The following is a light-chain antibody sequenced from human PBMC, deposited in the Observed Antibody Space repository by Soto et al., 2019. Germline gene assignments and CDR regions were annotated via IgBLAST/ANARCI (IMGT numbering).Light chain of an antibody. CDR3: QSYDSSLSGYV. CDR1: SSDVGAYNY. CDR2: EVS. Sequence: QSALTQPASVSGSPGQSITISCTGTSSDVGAYNYVSWYQQHPGKAPKLMIYEVSYRPSGVSDRFSGSRSGNTASLTISGLQAEDESDYYCQSYDSSLSGYVFGTGTKLTVL. V-gene: IGLV2-14*01. J-gene: IGLJ1*01.